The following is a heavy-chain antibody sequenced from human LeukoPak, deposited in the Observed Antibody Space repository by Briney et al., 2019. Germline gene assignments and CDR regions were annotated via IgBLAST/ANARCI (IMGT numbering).Heavy chain of an antibody. V-gene: IGHV3-30*03. J-gene: IGHJ4*02. Sequence: GGSLRLSCAASGFTFSSYGMHWVRQAPGKGLEWVAVISYDGSNKYYADSVKGRFTISRDNSKNTLYLRMNSLRAEDTAVYYCALTGGSSNYWGQGTLVTVSS. CDR3: ALTGGSSNY. CDR2: ISYDGSNK. CDR1: GFTFSSYG. D-gene: IGHD1-26*01.